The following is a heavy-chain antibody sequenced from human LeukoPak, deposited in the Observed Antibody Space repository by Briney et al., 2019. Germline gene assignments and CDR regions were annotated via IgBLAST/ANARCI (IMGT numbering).Heavy chain of an antibody. D-gene: IGHD1-14*01. CDR1: GYTFTSYS. CDR3: ARDRNSHFDY. Sequence: GESLKISCKGSGYTFTSYSMHWVRQAPGQGLEWMGIINPSGESTSYVQKFQGRVTMTRDTSTSTVYMELSSLRSEDTAVYYCARDRNSHFDYWGQGTLVTVSS. V-gene: IGHV1-46*01. CDR2: INPSGEST. J-gene: IGHJ4*02.